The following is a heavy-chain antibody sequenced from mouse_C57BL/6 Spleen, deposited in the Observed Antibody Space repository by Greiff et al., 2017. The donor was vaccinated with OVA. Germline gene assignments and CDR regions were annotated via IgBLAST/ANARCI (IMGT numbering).Heavy chain of an antibody. CDR2: SRNKANDYTT. V-gene: IGHV7-1*01. CDR1: GFTFSDFY. D-gene: IGHD1-2*01. Sequence: EVKLVESGGGLVQSGRSLRLSCATSGFTFSDFYMEWVRQAPGKGLEWIAASRNKANDYTTEYSASVKGRFIVSRDTSQSILYLQMNALRAEDTAIYYCARDALYGLDVWGTGTTVTVSS. CDR3: ARDALYGLDV. J-gene: IGHJ1*03.